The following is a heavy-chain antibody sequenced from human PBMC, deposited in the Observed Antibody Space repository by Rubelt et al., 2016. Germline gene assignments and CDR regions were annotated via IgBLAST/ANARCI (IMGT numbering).Heavy chain of an antibody. V-gene: IGHV3-30*19. CDR2: ISYDGSNK. CDR1: GFTFSNYG. D-gene: IGHD3-10*01. CDR3: AKDLAEARRAYYYYGMDV. J-gene: IGHJ6*02. Sequence: QVQLVESGGGVVQPGRSLRLSCATSGFTFSNYGWHWVRQAPGKGLEWVAVISYDGSNKYYADSVKGRFTISRDNSKNTLYLQMHSLRAEDTAIYYCAKDLAEARRAYYYYGMDVWGQGTTVTVSS.